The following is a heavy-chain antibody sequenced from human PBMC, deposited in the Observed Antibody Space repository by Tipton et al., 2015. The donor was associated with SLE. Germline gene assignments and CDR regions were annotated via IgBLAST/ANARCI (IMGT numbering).Heavy chain of an antibody. Sequence: TLSLTCAVYGESFSGYYWSWIRQPPGKGLEWIGEINHSGSTNYNPSLKSRVTISVDTSKNQFSLKLSSVTAADTAVYYCAREGVPYNWFDPWGQGTLVTVSS. V-gene: IGHV4-34*01. J-gene: IGHJ5*02. CDR3: AREGVPYNWFDP. CDR2: INHSGST. CDR1: GESFSGYY.